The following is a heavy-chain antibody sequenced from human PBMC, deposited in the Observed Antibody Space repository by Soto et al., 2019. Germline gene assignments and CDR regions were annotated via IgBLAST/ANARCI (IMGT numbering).Heavy chain of an antibody. CDR2: IYYNGST. CDR1: GGSISSGGDY. Sequence: QVQLQESGPGLVKPSQTLSLTCTVSGGSISSGGDYWSWIRQRPGKGLVWIGYIYYNGSTNYNPSLKSRVTISVDTSKNQFSLKLSSVTAADTAVYYCARARGVATIIYYYGMDVWGQGTTVTVSS. D-gene: IGHD5-12*01. V-gene: IGHV4-31*03. CDR3: ARARGVATIIYYYGMDV. J-gene: IGHJ6*02.